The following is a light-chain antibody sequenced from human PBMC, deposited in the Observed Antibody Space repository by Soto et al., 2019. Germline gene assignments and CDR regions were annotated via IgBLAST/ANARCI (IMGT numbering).Light chain of an antibody. CDR1: QGISTY. CDR2: VAS. J-gene: IGKJ2*01. CDR3: QRLNSYPIT. V-gene: IGKV1-9*01. Sequence: DIQLTQSPSFLSASVGDRVTITCRASQGISTYVAWFQQKPGKAPNLLIYVASTLHSGVPSRLGGTGSGTEFTLAISSLQPEDVATYYCQRLNSYPITFGQGTKLVIK.